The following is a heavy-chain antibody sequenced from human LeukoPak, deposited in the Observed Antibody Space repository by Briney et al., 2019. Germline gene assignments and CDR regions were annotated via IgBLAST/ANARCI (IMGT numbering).Heavy chain of an antibody. CDR2: INAGNGNT. V-gene: IGHV1-3*03. Sequence: ASVKVSCKASGYTFTSYAMHWVRQAPGQRLEWMGWINAGNGNTKYSQEFQGRVTITRDTSASTAYMELSSLRSEDMAVYYCARDGIAAAGHPFDYWGQGTLVTVSS. CDR1: GYTFTSYA. CDR3: ARDGIAAAGHPFDY. D-gene: IGHD6-13*01. J-gene: IGHJ4*02.